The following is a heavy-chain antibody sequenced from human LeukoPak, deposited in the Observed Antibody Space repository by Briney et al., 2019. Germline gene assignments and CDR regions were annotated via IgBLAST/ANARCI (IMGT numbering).Heavy chain of an antibody. D-gene: IGHD4-23*01. CDR3: ASDYGGNGDFDY. J-gene: IGHJ4*02. V-gene: IGHV4-30-2*01. Sequence: SETLSLTCTVSGGSISSGGYYWSWIRQPPGKGLEWIGYIYHSGSTYYNPSLKSRVTISVDRSKNQFSLKLSSVTAADTAVYYCASDYGGNGDFDYWGQGTLVTVSS. CDR1: GGSISSGGYY. CDR2: IYHSGST.